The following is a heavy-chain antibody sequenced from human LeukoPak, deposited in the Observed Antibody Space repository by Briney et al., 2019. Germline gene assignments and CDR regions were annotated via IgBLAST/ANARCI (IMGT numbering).Heavy chain of an antibody. V-gene: IGHV3-11*01. CDR1: GFTFSDYY. J-gene: IGHJ6*02. Sequence: GGSLRLSCAASGFTFSDYYMSWIRQAPGKGLEWVSYISSSGSTIYYADSVKGRFTISRDNAKNSLYLQMNSLRAEDTAVYYCARGGGPTYYDFWSGPPYGMDVWGQGTTVTVSS. D-gene: IGHD3-3*01. CDR2: ISSSGSTI. CDR3: ARGGGPTYYDFWSGPPYGMDV.